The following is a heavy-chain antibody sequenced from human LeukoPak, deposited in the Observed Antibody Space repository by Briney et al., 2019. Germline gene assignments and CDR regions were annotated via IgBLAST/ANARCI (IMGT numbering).Heavy chain of an antibody. V-gene: IGHV3-74*01. CDR3: ARGNYFDY. Sequence: GGPLRLSCGASGFTFSNYWMHWVRQAPGKGLVWVSHINSYGSITTYADSVKGRFTISRDNAKNTLYLQMNSLRAEDTAVYYCARGNYFDYWGQGTLVTVSS. CDR2: INSYGSIT. CDR1: GFTFSNYW. J-gene: IGHJ4*02.